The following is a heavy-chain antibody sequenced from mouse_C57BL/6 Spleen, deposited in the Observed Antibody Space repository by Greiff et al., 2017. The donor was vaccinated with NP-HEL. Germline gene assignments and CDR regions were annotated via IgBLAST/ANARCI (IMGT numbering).Heavy chain of an antibody. CDR3: ARYYGSSTWYFDV. V-gene: IGHV1-55*01. CDR2: IYPGSGST. J-gene: IGHJ1*03. D-gene: IGHD1-1*01. Sequence: QVQLQQPGAELVKPGASVKMSCKASGYTFTSYWITWVKQRPGQGLEWIGDIYPGSGSTNYNEKFKSKSTLTVDTSSSTAYMQLSSLTSEDSAVYYCARYYGSSTWYFDVWGTGTTVTVSS. CDR1: GYTFTSYW.